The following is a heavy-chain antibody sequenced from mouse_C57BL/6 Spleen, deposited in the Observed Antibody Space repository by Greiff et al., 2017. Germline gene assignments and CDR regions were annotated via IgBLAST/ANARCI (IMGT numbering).Heavy chain of an antibody. D-gene: IGHD1-1*01. Sequence: VQLQESGAELVRPGASVTLSCKASGYTFTDYEMHWVKQTPVHGLEWIGAIDPETGGTAYNQKFKGKAILTADKSSSTAYMELSSLTSEDSAVYNSTRSYYGDYWGQGTTLTVSS. V-gene: IGHV1-15*01. CDR2: IDPETGGT. J-gene: IGHJ2*01. CDR3: TRSYYGDY. CDR1: GYTFTDYE.